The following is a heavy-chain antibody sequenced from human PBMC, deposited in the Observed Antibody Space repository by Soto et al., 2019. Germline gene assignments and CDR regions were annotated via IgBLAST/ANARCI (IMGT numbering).Heavy chain of an antibody. Sequence: GSLRLSCAASGFTFSRYSMNWVRQAPGKGLEWVSSISSSSSYIYYADSVKGRFTISRDNAKNSLYLQMNSLRAEDTAVYYCARGSMRGYYGMDVWGQGTTVTVSS. CDR1: GFTFSRYS. V-gene: IGHV3-21*01. CDR2: ISSSSSYI. CDR3: ARGSMRGYYGMDV. J-gene: IGHJ6*02. D-gene: IGHD3-16*01.